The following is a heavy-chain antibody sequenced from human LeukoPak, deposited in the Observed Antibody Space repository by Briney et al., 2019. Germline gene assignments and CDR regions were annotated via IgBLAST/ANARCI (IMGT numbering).Heavy chain of an antibody. Sequence: PSETLSLTCAVYGGSFSGYYWSWIRQPPGKGLEWIGEINHSGSTNYNPSLKSRVTISVDTSKNQFSLKLSSVTAADTAVYYCARLFGGFAYYFDYWGQGTLVTVSS. CDR2: INHSGST. V-gene: IGHV4-34*01. CDR1: GGSFSGYY. D-gene: IGHD4-23*01. J-gene: IGHJ4*02. CDR3: ARLFGGFAYYFDY.